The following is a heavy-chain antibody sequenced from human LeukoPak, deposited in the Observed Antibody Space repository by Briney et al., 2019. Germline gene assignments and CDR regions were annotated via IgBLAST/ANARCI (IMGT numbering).Heavy chain of an antibody. CDR2: IWYDGSNK. D-gene: IGHD2-2*01. V-gene: IGHV3-33*01. Sequence: PGGSLRLSCAASGFTFSSYGMHWVRQAPGKGLEWVAVIWYDGSNKYYADSVKGRFTISRDNSKNTLYLQMNSLRAEDTAVYYCARDLNPPYRNAVYYYYGMDIWGQGTTVTVSS. CDR3: ARDLNPPYRNAVYYYYGMDI. J-gene: IGHJ6*02. CDR1: GFTFSSYG.